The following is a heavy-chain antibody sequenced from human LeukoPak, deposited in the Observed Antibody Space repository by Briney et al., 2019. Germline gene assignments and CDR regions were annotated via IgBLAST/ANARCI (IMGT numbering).Heavy chain of an antibody. CDR1: GYTFTDYY. Sequence: VASVKVSCKASGYTFTDYYIHWVRQAPGQGLEWMGWINPNTGGTNYAPKFEDRVTITRDTSIGTAYMALSRLTSDDTAVYYCARDYDLAVPALRWGQGTLVAVSS. V-gene: IGHV1-2*02. J-gene: IGHJ4*02. CDR2: INPNTGGT. D-gene: IGHD6-19*01. CDR3: ARDYDLAVPALR.